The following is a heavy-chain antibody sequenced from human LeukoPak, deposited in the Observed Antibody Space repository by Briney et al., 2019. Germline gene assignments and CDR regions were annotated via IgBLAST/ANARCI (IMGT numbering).Heavy chain of an antibody. V-gene: IGHV1-69*13. D-gene: IGHD3-22*01. CDR1: GGTYTTYA. CDR3: ARGFNYYDSSGYYFGPWY. Sequence: ASVRVSCTPSGGTYTTYAISWVRQAPGQGREWMGGIIPIFGTANYAQKFQCRVTIPAAESTSKAYMELSSLRSEDTAVYYCARGFNYYDSSGYYFGPWYWGQGTLVTVSS. CDR2: IIPIFGTA. J-gene: IGHJ4*02.